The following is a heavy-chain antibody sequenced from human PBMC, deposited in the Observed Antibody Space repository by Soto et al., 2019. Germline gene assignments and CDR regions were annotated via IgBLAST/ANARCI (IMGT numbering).Heavy chain of an antibody. CDR1: GSTFSSYG. Sequence: GGSLRLSCAASGSTFSSYGMHWVRQAPGKGLEWVAVISYDGSNKYYADSVKGRFTISRDNSKNTLYLQMNSLRAEDTAVYHCAKLWGLSGGGTDMDLDYWGQGTLVTVSS. V-gene: IGHV3-30*18. CDR2: ISYDGSNK. CDR3: AKLWGLSGGGTDMDLDY. J-gene: IGHJ4*02. D-gene: IGHD3-16*02.